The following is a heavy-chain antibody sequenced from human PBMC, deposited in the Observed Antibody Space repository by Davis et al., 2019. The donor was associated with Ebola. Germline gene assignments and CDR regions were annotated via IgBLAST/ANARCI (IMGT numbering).Heavy chain of an antibody. J-gene: IGHJ5*02. V-gene: IGHV1-69*04. CDR1: GGTFSSYA. CDR2: IIPILGIA. Sequence: AASVKVSCKASGGTFSSYAISWVRQAPGQGLEWMGRIIPILGIANYAQKFQGRVTITADKSTSTAYMELSSLRSEDTAVYYCARDEGYYYDSTRWFDPWSQGTLVTVSS. CDR3: ARDEGYYYDSTRWFDP. D-gene: IGHD3-22*01.